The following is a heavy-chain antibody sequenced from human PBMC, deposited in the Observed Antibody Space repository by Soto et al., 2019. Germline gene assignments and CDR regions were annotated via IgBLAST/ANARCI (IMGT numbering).Heavy chain of an antibody. CDR3: APQREIVATENYYYYYYGMDV. D-gene: IGHD5-12*01. V-gene: IGHV3-23*01. CDR1: GFTFSSYA. Sequence: GGSLRLSCAASGFTFSSYAMSWVRQAPGKGLEWVSAISGSGGSTYYADSVKGRFTISRDNSKNTLYLQMNSLRAEDTAVYYCAPQREIVATENYYYYYYGMDVWGQGTTVTVSS. J-gene: IGHJ6*02. CDR2: ISGSGGST.